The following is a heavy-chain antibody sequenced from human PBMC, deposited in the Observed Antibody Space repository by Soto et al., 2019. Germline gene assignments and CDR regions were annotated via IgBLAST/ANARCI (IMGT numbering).Heavy chain of an antibody. D-gene: IGHD6-19*01. V-gene: IGHV1-69*12. CDR2: IIPIFGTA. Sequence: QVQLVQSGAEVKKPGSSVKVSCKASGGTFSSYAISWVRQAPGQGLEWMGGIIPIFGTANYAQKFQGRVTITADESTSRAYMELSSLRSEDTAVYYCARVEPKYSSGWYGHFDYWGQGTLVTVSS. CDR3: ARVEPKYSSGWYGHFDY. J-gene: IGHJ4*02. CDR1: GGTFSSYA.